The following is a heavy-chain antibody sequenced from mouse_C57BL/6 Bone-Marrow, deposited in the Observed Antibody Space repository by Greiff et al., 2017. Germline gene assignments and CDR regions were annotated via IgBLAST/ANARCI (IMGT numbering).Heavy chain of an antibody. CDR2: ISYDGSN. J-gene: IGHJ4*01. D-gene: IGHD4-1*01. V-gene: IGHV3-6*01. Sequence: VQLKEPGPGLVKPSPSLSLTCSVTGYSITSGYYWNWIRQIPGNKLECMGFISYDGSNNYNPSLKNRISITRDTSTNPFFLQLNSLTTEDTATYYCARERTGNAMDYWGQGTSVTVSS. CDR3: ARERTGNAMDY. CDR1: GYSITSGYY.